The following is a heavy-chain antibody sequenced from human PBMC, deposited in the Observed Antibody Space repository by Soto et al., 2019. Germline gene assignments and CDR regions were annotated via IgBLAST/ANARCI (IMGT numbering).Heavy chain of an antibody. CDR2: IYYSGST. D-gene: IGHD2-2*01. J-gene: IGHJ5*02. Sequence: QLQLQESGPGLVKTSETLSLTCTVSGGSISSSSYYWGWIRQPPGKGLEWIGSIYYSGSTYYNPSLKSRVTISVDTSKNQFSLKLSSVTAADTAVYYCARQDGGYCSSTSCYLNWFDPWGQGTLVTVSS. V-gene: IGHV4-39*01. CDR1: GGSISSSSYY. CDR3: ARQDGGYCSSTSCYLNWFDP.